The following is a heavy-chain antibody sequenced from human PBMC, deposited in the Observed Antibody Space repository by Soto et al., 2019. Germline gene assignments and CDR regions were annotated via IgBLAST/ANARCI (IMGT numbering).Heavy chain of an antibody. CDR1: GGSISSYC. V-gene: IGHV4-59*01. CDR2: IYYSGST. Sequence: LSLTFTVSGGSISSYCWSWIRQPPGKGLEWIGYIYYSGSTNYNPSLKSRVTISVDTSKNQFSLKLSSVTAADTAVYYCARDRGSYGSYYYYYYGMDVWGPVTTVTVSS. J-gene: IGHJ6*02. CDR3: ARDRGSYGSYYYYYYGMDV. D-gene: IGHD5-18*01.